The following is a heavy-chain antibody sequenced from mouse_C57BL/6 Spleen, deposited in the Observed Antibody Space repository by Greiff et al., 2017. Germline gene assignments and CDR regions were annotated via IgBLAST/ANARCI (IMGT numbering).Heavy chain of an antibody. J-gene: IGHJ2*01. Sequence: VQLQQSGAELVRPGASVTLSCKASGYTFTDYEMHWVKQTPVPGLEWIGAIDPETGGTAYNQKFKGKAILTADKSSSTAYMELRSLTSEDSAVYYCTTGKDYYYGSFDYWGQGTTLTVSS. CDR3: TTGKDYYYGSFDY. CDR2: IDPETGGT. CDR1: GYTFTDYE. V-gene: IGHV1-15*01. D-gene: IGHD1-1*01.